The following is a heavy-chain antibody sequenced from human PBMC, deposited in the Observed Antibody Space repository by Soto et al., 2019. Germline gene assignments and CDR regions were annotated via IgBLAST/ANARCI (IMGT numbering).Heavy chain of an antibody. CDR3: AATPRD. CDR1: GGSTSSYY. CDR2: IYYSGST. D-gene: IGHD2-15*01. J-gene: IGHJ4*02. Sequence: QVQLQESGPGLVKPSETLSLTCSVSGGSTSSYYWSWIRQPPGKGLEWIGYIYYSGSTDYSPSLESRVTMSIDTSQNQVSLYLPSVTTADTAVYYCAATPRDWGQGTLVTVSS. V-gene: IGHV4-59*01.